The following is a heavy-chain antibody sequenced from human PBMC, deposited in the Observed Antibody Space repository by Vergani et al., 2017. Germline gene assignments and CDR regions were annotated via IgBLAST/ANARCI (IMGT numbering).Heavy chain of an antibody. D-gene: IGHD3-22*01. CDR1: GFTFTSFG. CDR3: AKTFYYDVSGPFVYYYYNMDV. Sequence: QVQLVESGGGVVQSGGSLRLSCAASGFTFTSFGMHWVRQAPGKGLEWVAFIHYDGSHKYYVDSVKGRFTISRDDSENTLYLQMNSLRAEDTAVYYCAKTFYYDVSGPFVYYYYNMDVWGQGTTVTVSS. CDR2: IHYDGSHK. V-gene: IGHV3-30*02. J-gene: IGHJ6*02.